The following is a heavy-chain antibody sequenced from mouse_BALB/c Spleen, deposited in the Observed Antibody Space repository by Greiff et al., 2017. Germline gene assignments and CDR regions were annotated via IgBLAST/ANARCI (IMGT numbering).Heavy chain of an antibody. CDR1: GFTFSDYY. J-gene: IGHJ3*01. CDR3: ARDYYGNSAWFAY. D-gene: IGHD2-1*01. CDR2: ISDGGSYT. V-gene: IGHV5-4*02. Sequence: EVQLVESGGGLVKPGGSLKLSCAASGFTFSDYYMYWVRQTPEKRLEWVATISDGGSYTYYPDSVKGRFTISRDNAKNNMYLQMSSLKSEDTAMYYCARDYYGNSAWFAYWGQGTLVTVSA.